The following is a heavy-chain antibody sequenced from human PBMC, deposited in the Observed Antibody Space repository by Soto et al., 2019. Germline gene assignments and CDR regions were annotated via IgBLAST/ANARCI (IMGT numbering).Heavy chain of an antibody. D-gene: IGHD6-13*01. CDR2: INHSGST. J-gene: IGHJ4*02. Sequence: SETLSLTCAVYGGSLSGYYWSWIRQPPGKGLEWIGEINHSGSTNYNPSLKSRAIISVDTSKNQFSLKLTSVTAADTAVYYCARGREDHQLVFDYWGQETLVTVSS. CDR1: GGSLSGYY. V-gene: IGHV4-34*01. CDR3: ARGREDHQLVFDY.